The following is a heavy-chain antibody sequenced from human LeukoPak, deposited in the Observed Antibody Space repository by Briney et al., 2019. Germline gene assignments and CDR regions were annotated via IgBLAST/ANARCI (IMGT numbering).Heavy chain of an antibody. CDR3: ARHHSGYDP. V-gene: IGHV4-39*01. J-gene: IGHJ5*02. Sequence: SETLSLTCTVSGGSVNSGTYYWGWIRQPPGKGLEWIGYIFYTGTTYYNPSLKSRVTISVDTSKNQFSLRLSSVTAADTAVYYCARHHSGYDPWGQGTLVTVSS. CDR1: GGSVNSGTYY. CDR2: IFYTGTT. D-gene: IGHD5-12*01.